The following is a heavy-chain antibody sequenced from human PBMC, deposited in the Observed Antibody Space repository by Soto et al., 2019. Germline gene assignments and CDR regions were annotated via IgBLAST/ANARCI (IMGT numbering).Heavy chain of an antibody. CDR2: INPNNGAT. CDR3: ERGPATGYFDS. J-gene: IGHJ4*02. Sequence: QVQLTQSGAEVTKPGASVKVSCRSSGYTFTVYYIHWLRQAPGQGFDWMGWINPNNGATRYAQRLQGRATMTRDTSISTVYMELSRLESDDTAVYYCERGPATGYFDSWGQGTPVTVSS. D-gene: IGHD1-1*01. V-gene: IGHV1-2*02. CDR1: GYTFTVYY.